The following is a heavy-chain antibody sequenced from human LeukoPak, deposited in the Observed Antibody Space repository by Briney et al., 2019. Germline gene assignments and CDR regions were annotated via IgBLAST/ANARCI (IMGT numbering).Heavy chain of an antibody. J-gene: IGHJ4*02. V-gene: IGHV4-30-2*01. CDR1: GGSISSGGYY. D-gene: IGHD3-3*01. CDR3: ASANLEWFAFDY. Sequence: SETLSLTCTVSGGSISSGGYYWRWIRQPPGKGLEWIGYIYHSGSTYYNPSLKSRVTISVDRSKNQFSLKLSSVTAADTAVYYCASANLEWFAFDYWGQGTLVTVSS. CDR2: IYHSGST.